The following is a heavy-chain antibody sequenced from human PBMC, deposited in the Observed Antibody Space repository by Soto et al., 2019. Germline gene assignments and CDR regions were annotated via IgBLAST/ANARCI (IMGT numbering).Heavy chain of an antibody. CDR3: TRNDAFDI. V-gene: IGHV3-15*07. CDR2: IKTKSDGGPT. J-gene: IGHJ3*02. Sequence: GGSLRLSCVASGFTFSSVWMNWVRQAPGKGLEWVGRIKTKSDGGPTDYAAPVKGRFTISRDDSKNTVYLQMNSLKTEDTALYYCTRNDAFDIWGQGTMVTVSS. CDR1: GFTFSSVW.